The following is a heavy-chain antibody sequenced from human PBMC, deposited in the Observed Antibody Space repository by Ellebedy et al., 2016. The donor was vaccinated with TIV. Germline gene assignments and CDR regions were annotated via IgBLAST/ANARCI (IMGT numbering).Heavy chain of an antibody. CDR3: ARSGWGPRYYFDF. J-gene: IGHJ4*02. D-gene: IGHD6-19*01. V-gene: IGHV3-7*03. Sequence: GGSLRLSXAVSGGSISSSNWWSWVRQAPGKGLEWVANIKQDGSEKYYVDSVKGRFTISRDNAKNSLYLQMNSLRAEDTAVYYCARSGWGPRYYFDFWGRGTLVTVFS. CDR1: GGSISSSNW. CDR2: IKQDGSEK.